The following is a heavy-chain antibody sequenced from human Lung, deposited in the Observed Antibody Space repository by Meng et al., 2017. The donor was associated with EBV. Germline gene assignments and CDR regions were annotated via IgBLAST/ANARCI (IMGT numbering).Heavy chain of an antibody. CDR3: KSNCDKGH. V-gene: IGHV3-30*03. Sequence: QVQGGGVGGRWVQLWSALGLSCAASGFTFSRYGMHWVRQAPGKGLGWVAVISYAGSNKYYADPVKGRFTCSRDNSKNTLYLQMNSLRAEDTAVYYCKSNCDKGHWGQGTLVTVSS. CDR1: GFTFSRYG. J-gene: IGHJ4*02. D-gene: IGHD7-27*01. CDR2: ISYAGSNK.